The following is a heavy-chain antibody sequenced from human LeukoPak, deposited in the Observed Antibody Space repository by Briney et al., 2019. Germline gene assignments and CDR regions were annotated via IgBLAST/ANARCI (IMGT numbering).Heavy chain of an antibody. CDR2: IYYSGST. D-gene: IGHD3-10*01. CDR3: ARSYYGSGSYSQDY. J-gene: IGHJ4*02. V-gene: IGHV4-31*03. Sequence: PSETLSLTCTVSGGSISSGGYYWSWIRQHPGKGLEWIGYIYYSGSTYYNPSLKSRVTISVDTSKNQFSLKLSSVTAADTAVYYCARSYYGSGSYSQDYWGQGTLVTVSS. CDR1: GGSISSGGYY.